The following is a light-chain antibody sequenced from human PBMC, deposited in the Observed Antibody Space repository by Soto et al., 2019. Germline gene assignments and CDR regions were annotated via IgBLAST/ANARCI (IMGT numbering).Light chain of an antibody. J-gene: IGKJ1*01. CDR2: DAS. CDR1: QSVTSSQ. CDR3: QQYGISPGT. Sequence: GTLSSSKVEKVKLSGRSSQSVTSSQLAWYQQKPGQAPRLLIYDASNRATGIPDRFSGSGSGTDFSLTISTLEPEDFAVYYCQQYGISPGTFGER. V-gene: IGKV3-20*01.